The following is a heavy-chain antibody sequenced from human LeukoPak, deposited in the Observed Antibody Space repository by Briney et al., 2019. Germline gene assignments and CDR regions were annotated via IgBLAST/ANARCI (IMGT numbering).Heavy chain of an antibody. CDR3: ARGIVVVPAAILGTFDY. J-gene: IGHJ4*02. D-gene: IGHD2-2*02. Sequence: SVKASYKASGGTFSSYAISRVRQAPGHEREWMGGILPIFGTATYTPKFQGRVTITADESTSTAYMELSSLRSEDTAVYYCARGIVVVPAAILGTFDYWGQGTLVTVSS. CDR1: GGTFSSYA. V-gene: IGHV1-69*13. CDR2: ILPIFGTA.